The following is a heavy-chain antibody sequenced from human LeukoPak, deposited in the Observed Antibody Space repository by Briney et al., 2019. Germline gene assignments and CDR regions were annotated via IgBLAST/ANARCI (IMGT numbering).Heavy chain of an antibody. J-gene: IGHJ4*02. D-gene: IGHD4-17*01. CDR1: GLSVSSNF. Sequence: GGSLRLSCAATGLSVSSNFMSWVRQAPGTGLEWVSVIYGGGSTYYADSVKGRFTISRDTPKNTLYLQMNSLRVEDTAVYYCARYDYGDYVFDYWGQGTLVTVSS. V-gene: IGHV3-53*01. CDR2: IYGGGST. CDR3: ARYDYGDYVFDY.